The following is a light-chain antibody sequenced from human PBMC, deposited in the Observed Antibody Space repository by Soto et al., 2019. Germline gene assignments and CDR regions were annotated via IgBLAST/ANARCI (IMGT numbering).Light chain of an antibody. CDR2: GSS. V-gene: IGKV1-39*01. J-gene: IGKJ1*01. CDR3: HQKYRLPRT. Sequence: DIAMTQSPSSLSASVGDRVTITCRASQSISTYLNWYQKKPGKAPKSLIYGSSTLQSGVASRFSGSGSGTDFTLTISSLQPEDFATYFCHQKYRLPRTFGQGTKVE. CDR1: QSISTY.